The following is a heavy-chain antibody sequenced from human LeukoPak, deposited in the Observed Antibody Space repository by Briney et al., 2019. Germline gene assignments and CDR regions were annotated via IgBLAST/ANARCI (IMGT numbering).Heavy chain of an antibody. CDR3: AKLSFYFDF. J-gene: IGHJ4*02. CDR2: IKQDGSEK. D-gene: IGHD1-7*01. CDR1: GFTFNSYW. Sequence: GGSLRLSCAASGFTFNSYWMSWVRQAPGKGLEWVAYIKQDGSEKYYVDSVKGRLTISRDNSKNTLYLQMNSLRAEDTAVYYCAKLSFYFDFWGQGTLVTVSS. V-gene: IGHV3-7*03.